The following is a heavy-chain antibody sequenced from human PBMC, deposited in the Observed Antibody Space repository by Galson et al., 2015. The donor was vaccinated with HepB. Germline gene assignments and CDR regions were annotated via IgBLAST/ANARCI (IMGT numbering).Heavy chain of an antibody. V-gene: IGHV1-3*01. D-gene: IGHD3-3*01. CDR3: ARDGGFGSGYYQFDY. CDR2: INAGNGNT. CDR1: GYTFTSYA. J-gene: IGHJ4*02. Sequence: SVKVSCKASGYTFTSYAMHWVRQAPGQRLEWMGWINAGNGNTKYSQKFQGRVTITRDTSASTAYMELSSLRSEDTAVYYCARDGGFGSGYYQFDYWGQGTLVTVSS.